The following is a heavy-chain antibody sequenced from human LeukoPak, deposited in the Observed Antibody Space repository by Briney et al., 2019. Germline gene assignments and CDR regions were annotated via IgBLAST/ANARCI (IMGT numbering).Heavy chain of an antibody. V-gene: IGHV3-30*18. CDR3: AKGTGSTGDRGPEFDY. CDR1: GLSFTSYG. J-gene: IGHJ4*02. Sequence: GESLRLSCVASGLSFTSYGIHWVRQAPGKGLEWVAGISDGGTDTYYADSMKGRFTISRDNSKNTVHLQISSLRPEDTAVYYCAKGTGSTGDRGPEFDYWGQGTLVTVSS. D-gene: IGHD7-27*01. CDR2: ISDGGTDT.